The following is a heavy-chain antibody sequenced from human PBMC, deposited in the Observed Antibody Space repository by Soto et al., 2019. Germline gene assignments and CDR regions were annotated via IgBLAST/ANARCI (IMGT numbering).Heavy chain of an antibody. CDR2: IGNDPSYL. D-gene: IGHD3-9*01. CDR3: ARDQGLLRYRYSDY. CDR1: GGKCGGLG. J-gene: IGHJ4*02. V-gene: IGHV3-21*06. Sequence: VSLRLSYGVAGGKCGGLGGSCVRKAPGKGLEWVSSIGNDPSYLYYAGSVKGRFTISRDNAKNSLYLQMNSLRVEDTAVYYCARDQGLLRYRYSDYCGKGTPVTASS.